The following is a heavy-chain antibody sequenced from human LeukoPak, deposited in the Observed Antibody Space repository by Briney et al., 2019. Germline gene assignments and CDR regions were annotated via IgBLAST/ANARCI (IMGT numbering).Heavy chain of an antibody. CDR1: GGTFSSYA. J-gene: IGHJ4*02. CDR2: IIPILGIA. D-gene: IGHD6-19*01. V-gene: IGHV1-69*04. CDR3: ARDLIAVAGTFDY. Sequence: SVKVSCKASGGTFSSYAISWVRQAPGQGLEWMGRIIPILGIANYAQKFQGRVTITADKSTSTAYMELSSLRSEDTAVYYCARDLIAVAGTFDYWGQGTLVTVSS.